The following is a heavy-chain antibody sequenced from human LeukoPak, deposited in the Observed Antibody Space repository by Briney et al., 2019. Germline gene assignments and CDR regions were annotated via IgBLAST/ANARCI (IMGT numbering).Heavy chain of an antibody. CDR1: GFTFSSYG. CDR3: ARGQYPPDY. J-gene: IGHJ4*02. Sequence: GRSLRLSCAASGFTFSSYGMHWVRQAPGKGLEWVAVIWYDGSNKYYTDSVKGRFTISRDNSKNTLYLQMNSLRAEDTAVYYCARGQYPPDYWGQGTLATVSS. CDR2: IWYDGSNK. V-gene: IGHV3-33*01. D-gene: IGHD2-2*01.